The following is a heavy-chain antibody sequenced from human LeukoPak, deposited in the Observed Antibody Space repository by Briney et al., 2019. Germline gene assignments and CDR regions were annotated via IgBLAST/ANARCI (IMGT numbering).Heavy chain of an antibody. Sequence: GGSLRLSCAASGFTFSSYSMNWVRQAPGKGLEWVSSISSSSSYIYYADSVKGRFTTSRDNAKNSLYLQMNSLRAEDTAVYYCARDGAYCSGGSCYSSYYFDYWGQGTLVTVSS. J-gene: IGHJ4*02. V-gene: IGHV3-21*01. CDR3: ARDGAYCSGGSCYSSYYFDY. D-gene: IGHD2-15*01. CDR1: GFTFSSYS. CDR2: ISSSSSYI.